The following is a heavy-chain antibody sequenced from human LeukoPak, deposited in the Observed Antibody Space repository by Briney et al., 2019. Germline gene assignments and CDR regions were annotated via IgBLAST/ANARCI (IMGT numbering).Heavy chain of an antibody. J-gene: IGHJ4*02. D-gene: IGHD1-7*01. CDR1: GDSFSSYF. CDR2: MYTSGIT. V-gene: IGHV4-4*07. Sequence: SETLSLTCTVSGDSFSSYFWSWIRQPAGKGLEWIARMYTSGITKSNTSLKSRVTMSVDTSKNQFTLNLTAVTAADTAVYFCAREITGTRCVDYWGQGILVTVSS. CDR3: AREITGTRCVDY.